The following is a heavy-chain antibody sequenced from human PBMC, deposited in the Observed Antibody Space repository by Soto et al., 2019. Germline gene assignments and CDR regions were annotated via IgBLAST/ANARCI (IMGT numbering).Heavy chain of an antibody. Sequence: PSETLSLTCNVSGGSIISYYWSWIRQPPGKGLEWIGYIYYSGSTKYNPSLKSRVTISVDTSKNQFSLKMSSVTAADTAVYYCARRGSHFDYWGQGALVTVSS. CDR3: ARRGSHFDY. CDR2: IYYSGST. J-gene: IGHJ4*02. CDR1: GGSIISYY. V-gene: IGHV4-59*08. D-gene: IGHD5-12*01.